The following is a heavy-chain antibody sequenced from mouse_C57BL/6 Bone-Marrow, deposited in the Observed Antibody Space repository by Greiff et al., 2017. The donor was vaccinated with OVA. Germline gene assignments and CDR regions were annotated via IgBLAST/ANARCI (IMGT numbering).Heavy chain of an antibody. Sequence: QVQLQQSGAELARPGASVKLSCKASGYTFTSYGISWVKQRPGQGLEWIGEIYPRSGNTYYNEKFKGKATLTADKSSSTAYMELRSRTSEDAAVDVCEREAVVPWGMDYWGQGTSVTVSS. D-gene: IGHD1-1*01. CDR1: GYTFTSYG. CDR3: EREAVVPWGMDY. V-gene: IGHV1-81*01. CDR2: IYPRSGNT. J-gene: IGHJ4*01.